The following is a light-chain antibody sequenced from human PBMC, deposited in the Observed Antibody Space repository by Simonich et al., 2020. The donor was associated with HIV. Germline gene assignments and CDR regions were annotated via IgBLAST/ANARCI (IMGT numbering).Light chain of an antibody. Sequence: QSALTQPRSVSGSPGQSVTISCTGTSNDVGGDNHVSWYQQHPGKAPKLMIYDVSKRPSGVPDRFSGSKSGNTASLTISGLQAEDEADYYGCSYAGSYTWVFGGGTKLTVL. CDR2: DVS. CDR1: SNDVGGDNH. CDR3: CSYAGSYTWV. V-gene: IGLV2-11*01. J-gene: IGLJ3*02.